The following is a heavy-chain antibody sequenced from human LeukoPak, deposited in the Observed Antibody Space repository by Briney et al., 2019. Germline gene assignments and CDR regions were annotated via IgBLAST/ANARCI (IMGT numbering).Heavy chain of an antibody. CDR1: GGSFSGYY. J-gene: IGHJ5*02. Sequence: SETLSLTCAVYGGSFSGYYWSWIRQPPGKGLEWIGEINHSGSTNYNPSLKSRVTISVDTSKIQFSLKLSSVTAADTAVYYCARVPTMVRGVIFFDPWGQGTLVTVSS. CDR3: ARVPTMVRGVIFFDP. V-gene: IGHV4-34*01. CDR2: INHSGST. D-gene: IGHD3-10*01.